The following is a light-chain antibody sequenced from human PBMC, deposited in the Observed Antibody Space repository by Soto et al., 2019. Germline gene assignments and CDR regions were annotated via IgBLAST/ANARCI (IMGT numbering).Light chain of an antibody. V-gene: IGKV1-5*03. CDR3: QQYTDFQYT. CDR2: KAT. J-gene: IGKJ2*01. Sequence: DIQMTQSPSTLSASVGDGVTITCRASQSIGSGLAWYQQKPGKAPKLLIYKATNLQTGVPSRFSGSGSGTDFSLTISSLQPVHYATYYCQQYTDFQYTFGQGTKVEI. CDR1: QSIGSG.